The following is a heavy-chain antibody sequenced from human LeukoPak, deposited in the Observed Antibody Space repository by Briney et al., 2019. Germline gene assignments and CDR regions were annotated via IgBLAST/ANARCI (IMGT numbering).Heavy chain of an antibody. Sequence: SVKVSSKASGGTFSSYAISWVRQAPGQGLEWMGRIIPILGIANYAQKFQGRVTITADKSTSTAYMELSSLRSEDTAVYYCARSLGVLDYWGQGTLVTVSS. V-gene: IGHV1-69*04. CDR2: IIPILGIA. CDR1: GGTFSSYA. CDR3: ARSLGVLDY. J-gene: IGHJ4*02. D-gene: IGHD7-27*01.